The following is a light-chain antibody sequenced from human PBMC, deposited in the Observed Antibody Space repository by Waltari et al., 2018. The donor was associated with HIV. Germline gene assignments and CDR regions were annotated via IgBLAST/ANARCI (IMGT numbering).Light chain of an antibody. Sequence: QSALTHPAPVSGPPGPSTTISCTRTTSDLVAHNHFSWYQQYPGKAPQLMIYDVSNRPSGVSNRFSGSKSGNTASLTISGLQAEDEADYYCSSYTSSSTRVFGGGTKLTVL. J-gene: IGLJ3*02. V-gene: IGLV2-14*01. CDR3: SSYTSSSTRV. CDR1: TSDLVAHNH. CDR2: DVS.